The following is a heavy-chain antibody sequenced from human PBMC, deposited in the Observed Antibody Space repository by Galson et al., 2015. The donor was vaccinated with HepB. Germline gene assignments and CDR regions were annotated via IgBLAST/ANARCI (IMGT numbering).Heavy chain of an antibody. Sequence: QSGAEVKKPGESLKISCKGSGYNFISNWIGWVRQMPGKGLEWMGIIYPGDSDTRYSPPFQGQVTISADKSISTAYLQWSSLKASDTAIYYCTRGYCSGPTCYGGAYNWFDPWGQGTLVTVSS. V-gene: IGHV5-51*03. D-gene: IGHD2-15*01. CDR2: IYPGDSDT. CDR1: GYNFISNW. J-gene: IGHJ5*02. CDR3: TRGYCSGPTCYGGAYNWFDP.